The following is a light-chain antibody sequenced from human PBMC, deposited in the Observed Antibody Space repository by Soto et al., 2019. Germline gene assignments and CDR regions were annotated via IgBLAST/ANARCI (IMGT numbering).Light chain of an antibody. V-gene: IGLV1-44*01. CDR2: SNN. CDR3: AAWDDSLNGPV. J-gene: IGLJ2*01. Sequence: QSVLTQPPSASGTPGQRVTISCSGSSSNIGSNTVNWYQQLPGTAPKLLIYSNNQRPSGVPVRFSGSKSGTSASLAISGLQSEDEADYYCAAWDDSLNGPVFGGGTKVTVL. CDR1: SSNIGSNT.